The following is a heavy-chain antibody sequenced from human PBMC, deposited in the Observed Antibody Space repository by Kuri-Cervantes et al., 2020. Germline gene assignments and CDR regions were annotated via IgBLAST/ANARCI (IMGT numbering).Heavy chain of an antibody. V-gene: IGHV2-5*02. D-gene: IGHD3-10*01. CDR3: AHRQLWFGTNYLDY. CDR1: GFSLSTSGLG. CDR2: IYWDDDK. Sequence: SGRTLVKPTQTLTLTCTFSGFSLSTSGLGVGWIRHPPGKALEWLALIYWDDDKRYSPSLKSRLTITKDTSKNQVVLTMTNMDPVDTATYYCAHRQLWFGTNYLDYWCQGTLVTVSS. J-gene: IGHJ4*02.